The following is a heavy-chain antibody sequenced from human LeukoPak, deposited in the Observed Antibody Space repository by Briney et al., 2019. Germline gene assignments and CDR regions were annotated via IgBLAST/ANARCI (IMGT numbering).Heavy chain of an antibody. D-gene: IGHD1-1*01. V-gene: IGHV3-74*01. CDR3: ARDRDRFWNDANDAFDI. CDR1: GFTFSSYW. J-gene: IGHJ3*02. CDR2: INSDGSST. Sequence: GGSLRLSCAASGFTFSSYWMHWVRQPPGKGRVWVSRINSDGSSTSYADSVKGRFTISRDNAKNTLYLQMNSLRAEDTAVYYCARDRDRFWNDANDAFDIWGQGTMVTVSS.